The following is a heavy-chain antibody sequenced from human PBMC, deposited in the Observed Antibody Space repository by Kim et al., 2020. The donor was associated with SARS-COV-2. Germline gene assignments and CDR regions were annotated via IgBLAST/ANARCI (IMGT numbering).Heavy chain of an antibody. Sequence: ASVKVSCKASGYTFTSYYMHWVRQAPGQGLEWMGIINPSGGSTSYAQKFQGRVTMTRDTSTSTVYMELSSLRSEDTAVYYCARDRVLWFGGLWERFHPDYYYGMDVWGQGTTVTVSS. D-gene: IGHD3-10*01. CDR3: ARDRVLWFGGLWERFHPDYYYGMDV. CDR1: GYTFTSYY. CDR2: INPSGGST. J-gene: IGHJ6*02. V-gene: IGHV1-46*01.